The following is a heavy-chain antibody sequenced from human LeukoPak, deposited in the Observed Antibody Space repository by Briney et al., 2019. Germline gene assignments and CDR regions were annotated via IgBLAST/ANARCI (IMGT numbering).Heavy chain of an antibody. V-gene: IGHV4-4*02. CDR1: GGSISSNNW. CDR3: ARDQTGLYNWFDP. D-gene: IGHD1-1*01. J-gene: IGHJ5*02. CDR2: IYHSGST. Sequence: PSETLSLTCAVSGGSISSNNWWSWVRQPPGKGLEGIGEIYHSGSTNYNPSLKSRVTISVDKSKNQFSLKLSSVTAAATAVYYCARDQTGLYNWFDPWGQGILATVSS.